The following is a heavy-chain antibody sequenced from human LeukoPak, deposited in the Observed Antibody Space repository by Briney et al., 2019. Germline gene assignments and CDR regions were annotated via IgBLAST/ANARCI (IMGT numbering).Heavy chain of an antibody. D-gene: IGHD3-10*01. Sequence: PSETLSLTCGVSGGPFSGAYWSWARQAPGKGLEWIGEINHSGGTNYNPSLKSRVTISVDTPKNQFSLRLTSVTVADTAVYYCARGPTAVRGVIRFYYYMDVWGKGATVTVSS. J-gene: IGHJ6*03. V-gene: IGHV4-34*01. CDR2: INHSGGT. CDR3: ARGPTAVRGVIRFYYYMDV. CDR1: GGPFSGAY.